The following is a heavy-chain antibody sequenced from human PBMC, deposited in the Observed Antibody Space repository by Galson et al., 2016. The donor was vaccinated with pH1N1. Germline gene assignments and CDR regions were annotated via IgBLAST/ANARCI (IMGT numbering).Heavy chain of an antibody. CDR2: ISNSGDGT. Sequence: SLRLSCAASGLSFTTYGMSWVRQAPGKGLDWVSGISNSGDGTFYAHTVRGRFTISRDNSKNTLYLQMNSLTAVDTAIYYCARGGAIGPNYNDGEVSSWGQGARVTVSS. V-gene: IGHV3-23*01. CDR3: ARGGAIGPNYNDGEVSS. D-gene: IGHD5-18*01. J-gene: IGHJ5*02. CDR1: GLSFTTYG.